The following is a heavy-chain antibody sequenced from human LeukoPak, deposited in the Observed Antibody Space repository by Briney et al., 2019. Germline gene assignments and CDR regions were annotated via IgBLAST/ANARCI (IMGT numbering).Heavy chain of an antibody. J-gene: IGHJ4*02. Sequence: GRSLRLSCAASGFTFSSYAMHWVRQAPGKGLEWVAVISYDGSNKYYADSVKGRFTISRDNSKNTLYLQMNSLRAEDTAVYYCERAATTVTHPDYWGQGTLVTVSS. CDR3: ERAATTVTHPDY. CDR1: GFTFSSYA. D-gene: IGHD4-17*01. CDR2: ISYDGSNK. V-gene: IGHV3-30*04.